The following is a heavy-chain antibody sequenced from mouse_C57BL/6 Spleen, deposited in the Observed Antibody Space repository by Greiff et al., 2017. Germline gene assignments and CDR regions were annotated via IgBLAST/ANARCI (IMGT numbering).Heavy chain of an antibody. V-gene: IGHV1-59*01. CDR3: AREVYGYAWFAY. Sequence: VKLQQPGAELVRPGTSVKLSCKASGYTFTSYWMHWVKQRPGQGLEWIGVIDPSDSYTNYNQKFKGKATLTVDTSSSTAYMQISSLTSEDSAVYYCAREVYGYAWFAYWGQGTLVTVSA. CDR1: GYTFTSYW. J-gene: IGHJ3*01. CDR2: IDPSDSYT. D-gene: IGHD2-2*01.